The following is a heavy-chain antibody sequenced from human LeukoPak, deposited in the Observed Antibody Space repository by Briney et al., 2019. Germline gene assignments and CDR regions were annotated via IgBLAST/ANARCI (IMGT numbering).Heavy chain of an antibody. CDR3: ARDEGLESYQPDDAFDI. Sequence: ASVKVSCKASGSTFTSYYMHWVRQAPGQGLEWMGIINPSGGSTSYAQKFQGRVTMTRDTSTSTVYMELSSLRSEDTAVYYCARDEGLESYQPDDAFDIWGQGTMVTVSS. D-gene: IGHD2-2*01. CDR2: INPSGGST. CDR1: GSTFTSYY. J-gene: IGHJ3*02. V-gene: IGHV1-46*01.